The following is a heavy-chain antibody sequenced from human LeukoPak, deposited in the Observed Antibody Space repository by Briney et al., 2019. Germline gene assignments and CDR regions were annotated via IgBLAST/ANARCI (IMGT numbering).Heavy chain of an antibody. CDR1: GFTFSNYG. J-gene: IGHJ3*02. V-gene: IGHV3-21*06. Sequence: GGSLRLSCAASGFTFSNYGMNWVRQAPGKGLEWVSFIDTSGRYVYYGDSVKGRFTISRDSAKNLLFLQMNGLRAEDTALYYCARGRSITLLRGVAMSDGFGIWGQGAMVAVSS. CDR3: ARGRSITLLRGVAMSDGFGI. CDR2: IDTSGRYV. D-gene: IGHD3-10*01.